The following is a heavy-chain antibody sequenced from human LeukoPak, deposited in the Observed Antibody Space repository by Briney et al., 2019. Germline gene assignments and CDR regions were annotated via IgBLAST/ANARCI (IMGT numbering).Heavy chain of an antibody. D-gene: IGHD2-8*01. CDR3: ANEGPNFDY. CDR2: ISYDGSNK. CDR1: GFTFSNYG. V-gene: IGHV3-30*18. J-gene: IGHJ4*02. Sequence: PGGSLRLSCAASGFTFSNYGMHWVRQAPGKGLEWVAVISYDGSNKYYADSVKGRFTISRDNSKNTLYLQMNSLRAEDTAVYYCANEGPNFDYWGQGTLVTVSS.